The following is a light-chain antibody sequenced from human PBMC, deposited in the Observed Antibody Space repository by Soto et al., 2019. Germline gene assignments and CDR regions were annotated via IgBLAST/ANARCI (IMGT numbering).Light chain of an antibody. V-gene: IGKV3-20*01. CDR3: QQYGSSPPFT. CDR2: GAS. J-gene: IGKJ2*01. Sequence: EIVLTQSPGTLSLSPGERATLSCRASQSVSSTYLGWYQQKPGQAPRLLIYGASSRATGIPDRFSGSGSGTDFTLTISRLEPEDVAVYDCQQYGSSPPFTFGQGTKLEIK. CDR1: QSVSSTY.